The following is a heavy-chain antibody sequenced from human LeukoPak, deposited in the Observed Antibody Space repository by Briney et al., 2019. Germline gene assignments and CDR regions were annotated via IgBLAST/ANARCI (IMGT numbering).Heavy chain of an antibody. J-gene: IGHJ5*02. D-gene: IGHD2-2*01. CDR3: AREGVVPAAPQGYNWFDP. V-gene: IGHV4-34*01. CDR2: INHNAAI. Sequence: SETLSLTCVVYGGSFSGYYWTWIRQSPGKGLEWIAEINHNAAINYNPSLKSRATISVDTSKNQFSLKLSSVTAADTAVYYCAREGVVPAAPQGYNWFDPWGQGTLVTVSS. CDR1: GGSFSGYY.